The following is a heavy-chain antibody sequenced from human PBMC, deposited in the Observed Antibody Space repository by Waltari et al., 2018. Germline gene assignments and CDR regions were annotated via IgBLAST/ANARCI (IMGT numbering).Heavy chain of an antibody. D-gene: IGHD3-16*01. CDR1: GFTFSSYA. Sequence: VQLVESGGGLVQPGGSLRLSCAASGFTFSSYAMSWVRQAPGKGLEWVSAISGSGGSTYYADAGKGRLTISRDNSKNTLYLQMNSLRAEDTAVYYCAKGRGLASSAFDIWGQGTMVIVSS. V-gene: IGHV3-23*04. J-gene: IGHJ3*02. CDR2: ISGSGGST. CDR3: AKGRGLASSAFDI.